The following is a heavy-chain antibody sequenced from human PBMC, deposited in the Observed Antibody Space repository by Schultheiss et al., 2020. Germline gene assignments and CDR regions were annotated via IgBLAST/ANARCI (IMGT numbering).Heavy chain of an antibody. J-gene: IGHJ6*02. CDR3: ASDYDFWSGPMDV. CDR1: GGSTSSGRPY. CDR2: ISGSGST. Sequence: SETLSLTCTVSGGSTSSGRPYWTWIRQSAGKRLEWIGHISGSGSTYYNPSLKSRVTISVDTSKNQFSLKLSSVTAADTAVYYCASDYDFWSGPMDVWGQGTTVTVSS. V-gene: IGHV4-61*09. D-gene: IGHD3-3*01.